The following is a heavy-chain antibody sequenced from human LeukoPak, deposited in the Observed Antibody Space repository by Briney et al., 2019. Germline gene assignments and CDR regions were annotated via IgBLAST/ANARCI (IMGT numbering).Heavy chain of an antibody. CDR1: GYTFTGYY. CDR2: INPNSGGT. D-gene: IGHD3-10*01. CDR3: ARGGITMVQGVIIRNWFDP. V-gene: IGHV1-2*02. Sequence: ASVKVSCKASGYTFTGYYMHWVRQAPGQGLEWMRWINPNSGGTNYAQKFQGRVTMTRDTSISTAYMELSRLRSDDTAVYYCARGGITMVQGVIIRNWFDPWGQGTLVTVSS. J-gene: IGHJ5*02.